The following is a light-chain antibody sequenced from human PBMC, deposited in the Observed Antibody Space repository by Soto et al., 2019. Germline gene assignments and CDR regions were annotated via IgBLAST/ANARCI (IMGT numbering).Light chain of an antibody. CDR2: EVS. CDR1: SSDVGGYNY. J-gene: IGLJ2*01. Sequence: QPVLTQPPSASGSPGQSVTISCTGTSSDVGGYNYVSWYQQHPGKAPKLMIYEVSKRPSGVPDRFSGSKSGNTAPLTVSGLQAEDEADYYCSSYAGSNNFVVFGGGTKVTVL. V-gene: IGLV2-8*01. CDR3: SSYAGSNNFVV.